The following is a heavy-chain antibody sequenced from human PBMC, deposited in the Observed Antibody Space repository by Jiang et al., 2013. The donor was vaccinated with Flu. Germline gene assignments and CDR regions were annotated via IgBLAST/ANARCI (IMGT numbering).Heavy chain of an antibody. CDR2: ISAYNGNT. CDR3: ARGVRWDYDFWSGPNWFDP. D-gene: IGHD3-3*01. V-gene: IGHV1-18*01. Sequence: SGAEVKKPGASVKVSCKASGYTFTSYGISWVRQAPGQGLEWMGWISAYNGNTNYAQKLQGRVTMTTDTSTSTAYMELRSLRSDDTAVYYCARGVRWDYDFWSGPNWFDPWGQGTLVTVS. CDR1: GYTFTSYG. J-gene: IGHJ5*02.